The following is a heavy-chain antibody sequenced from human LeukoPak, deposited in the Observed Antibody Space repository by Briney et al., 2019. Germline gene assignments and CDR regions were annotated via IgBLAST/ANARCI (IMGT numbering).Heavy chain of an antibody. Sequence: ASVKVSCKASGGTFSSYVINWVRQAPGQGLEWMGGILPIFGTSIYAQQFQGRVTITADESTNTAYMELNRLTSDDTATYYCARAEDQGRYFDWLPGFDPWGQGTLVTVSS. V-gene: IGHV1-69*13. CDR2: ILPIFGTS. J-gene: IGHJ5*02. CDR1: GGTFSSYV. D-gene: IGHD3-9*01. CDR3: ARAEDQGRYFDWLPGFDP.